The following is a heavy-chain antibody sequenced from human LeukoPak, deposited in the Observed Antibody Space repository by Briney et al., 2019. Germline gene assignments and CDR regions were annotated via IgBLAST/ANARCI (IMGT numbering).Heavy chain of an antibody. V-gene: IGHV3-48*01. Sequence: PGGSLRLSCAASGFTFSSYRMNWVRQAPGKGLEWVSYISSSSSTIYYADSVKGRFTISRDNAKNSLYLQMNSLRAEDTAVYYCAELGITMIGGAWGKGTTVTISS. CDR2: ISSSSSTI. D-gene: IGHD3-10*02. J-gene: IGHJ6*04. CDR3: AELGITMIGGA. CDR1: GFTFSSYR.